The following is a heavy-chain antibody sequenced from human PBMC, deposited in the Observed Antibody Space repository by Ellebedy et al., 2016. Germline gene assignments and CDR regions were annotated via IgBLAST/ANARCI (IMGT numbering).Heavy chain of an antibody. Sequence: GESLKISXAASRFTFSSYTMNWVRQAPGKGLEWVSSITSSGTYIYYADSVKGRFTISRDNSRYTLYLQMDSLTAADTAVYYCYYGHYSGFWGQGTLVTVSS. J-gene: IGHJ4*02. V-gene: IGHV3-21*04. D-gene: IGHD4-17*01. CDR1: RFTFSSYT. CDR2: ITSSGTYI. CDR3: YYGHYSGF.